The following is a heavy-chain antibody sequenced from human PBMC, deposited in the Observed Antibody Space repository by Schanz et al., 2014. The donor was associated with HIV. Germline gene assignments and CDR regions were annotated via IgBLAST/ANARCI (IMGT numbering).Heavy chain of an antibody. CDR2: IWFDGTQK. J-gene: IGHJ4*02. V-gene: IGHV3-33*01. CDR3: ARVSRPYSSGWYNVDY. CDR1: GFTFRNYG. Sequence: QVHLVESGGGVVQPGKSLRLSCAASGFTFRNYGIHWVRQAPGKGLSWVAVIWFDGTQKIYADSVKGRFTISRDDSANTVHWQMSSVRAEDTGVYFCARVSRPYSSGWYNVDYWGQGTLVTVSS. D-gene: IGHD6-19*01.